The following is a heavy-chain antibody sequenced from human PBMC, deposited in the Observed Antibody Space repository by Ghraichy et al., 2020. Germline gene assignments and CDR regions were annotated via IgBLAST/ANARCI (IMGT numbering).Heavy chain of an antibody. CDR3: ARHAGLSSGYHSFDY. V-gene: IGHV4-39*01. CDR2: IYYSGST. J-gene: IGHJ4*02. CDR1: GGSISSSSYY. D-gene: IGHD3-22*01. Sequence: SETLSLTCTVSGGSISSSSYYWGWIRQPPGKGLEWIGSIYYSGSTYYNPSLKSRVTISVDTSKNQFSLKLSSVTAADTAVYYCARHAGLSSGYHSFDYWGQGTLVTVSS.